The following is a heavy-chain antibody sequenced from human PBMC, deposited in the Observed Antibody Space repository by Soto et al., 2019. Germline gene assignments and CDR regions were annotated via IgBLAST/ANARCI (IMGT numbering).Heavy chain of an antibody. V-gene: IGHV3-74*01. CDR3: ASLSAPVDY. CDR1: GFTFSSYW. J-gene: IGHJ4*01. D-gene: IGHD2-2*01. Sequence: GGSLRLSCAACGFTFSSYWMHWVRQVPGKGMEWVPKIDTDGIMTDYADSVKGRFIISRDNAKNSLYLQMNSLRVEDTAVYHCASLSAPVDYWGQGTLVTVSS. CDR2: IDTDGIMT.